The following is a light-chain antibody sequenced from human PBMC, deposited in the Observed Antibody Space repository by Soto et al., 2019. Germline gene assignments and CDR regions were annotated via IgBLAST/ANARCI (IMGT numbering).Light chain of an antibody. CDR1: QSVSRY. V-gene: IGKV3-11*01. CDR3: QQRFSWHPT. J-gene: IGKJ4*01. CDR2: DTS. Sequence: EIGLTQSPATLSLSPGERATLSCRASQSVSRYLAWYQQKPGQAPRLLIHDTSTRATGVPDTFSGSGSGTEFTLSISSLEPEDSAMYYCQQRFSWHPTLGGG.